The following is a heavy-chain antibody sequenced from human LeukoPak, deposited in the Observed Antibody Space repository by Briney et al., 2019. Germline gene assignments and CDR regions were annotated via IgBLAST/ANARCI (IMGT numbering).Heavy chain of an antibody. CDR2: ITPNSGGT. D-gene: IGHD1-14*01. CDR3: AKDHTIRSFDS. CDR1: GYTFTAYN. J-gene: IGHJ4*02. V-gene: IGHV1-2*02. Sequence: ASVTVSCKASGYTFTAYNIHWVRQAPGQGLEWMGWITPNSGGTNYAQKFQGRVTMTRDRSISTAYMELSRLRSDDTAVYYCAKDHTIRSFDSWGQGTLVTVSS.